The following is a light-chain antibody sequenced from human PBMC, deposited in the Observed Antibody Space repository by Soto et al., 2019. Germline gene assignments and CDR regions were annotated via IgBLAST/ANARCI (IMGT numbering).Light chain of an antibody. CDR3: VSYTSSNTYV. V-gene: IGLV2-14*03. CDR1: SSDVGGSNF. Sequence: QSALTQPASVSDSPGQSITISCTGTSSDVGGSNFVSWYQQHPGKPPKLIIYDVANRPSGVSNRFSGSKSGSTASLIISRLQTEDEADYYCVSYTSSNTYVFGTGTKGTVL. J-gene: IGLJ1*01. CDR2: DVA.